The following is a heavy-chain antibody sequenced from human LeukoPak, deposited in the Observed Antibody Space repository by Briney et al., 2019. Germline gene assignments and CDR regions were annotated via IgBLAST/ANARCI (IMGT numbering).Heavy chain of an antibody. D-gene: IGHD1-1*01. V-gene: IGHV1-69-2*01. CDR3: ATLAQLEPTTPRVDY. CDR1: GYTFTDYY. J-gene: IGHJ4*02. Sequence: GATVKISCKASGYTFTDYYMHWVQQAPGKGLEWMGRVDPEDGETIYAEKFQGRDTITADTSTDTAYMELSSLRSEDTAVYYCATLAQLEPTTPRVDYWGQGTLVTVSS. CDR2: VDPEDGET.